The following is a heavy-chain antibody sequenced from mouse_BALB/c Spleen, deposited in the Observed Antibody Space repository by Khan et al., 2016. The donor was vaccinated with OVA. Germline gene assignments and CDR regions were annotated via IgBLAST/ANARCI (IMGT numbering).Heavy chain of an antibody. V-gene: IGHV9-3*02. CDR1: GFTFTNYG. D-gene: IGHD2-5*01. J-gene: IGHJ4*01. CDR3: ARSRWLVTPKDK. Sequence: QTLTVLSGPELKKPGETVKASCKASGFTFTNYGITWVKQSPGKGLKRMGWIKTNTGVPSYAGGFNGRFAFFLETTASNAYLQINDIKKEDRAKYFYARSRWLVTPKDKWGQGTTVTVSS. CDR2: IKTNTGVP.